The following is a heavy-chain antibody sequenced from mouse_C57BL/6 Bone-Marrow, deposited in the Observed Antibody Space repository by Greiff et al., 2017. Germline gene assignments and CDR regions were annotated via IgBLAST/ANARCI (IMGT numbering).Heavy chain of an antibody. J-gene: IGHJ1*03. CDR3: ARKQYPYWYFDV. CDR2: IYPGSGST. Sequence: QVQLQQPGAELVKPGASVKMSCKASGYTFTSYWITWVKQRPGQGLEWIGDIYPGSGSTNYNEKFKSKATLTVDTSSSTAYMQLSSLTSEDSAVYYCARKQYPYWYFDVWGTGTTVTVSS. D-gene: IGHD5-1*01. V-gene: IGHV1-55*01. CDR1: GYTFTSYW.